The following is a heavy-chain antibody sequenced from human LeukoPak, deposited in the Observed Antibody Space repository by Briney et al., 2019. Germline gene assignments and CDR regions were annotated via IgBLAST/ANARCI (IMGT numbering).Heavy chain of an antibody. Sequence: SETLSLTCTVSGGSISSYYWSWIRQPPGKGLEWIGYIYYSGSTNYNPSPKSRVTISVDTSKEQFSLKVNSVTAADTAVYYCTRGAGWLIDYWGQGILVTVSS. V-gene: IGHV4-59*01. J-gene: IGHJ4*02. D-gene: IGHD3-16*01. CDR2: IYYSGST. CDR3: TRGAGWLIDY. CDR1: GGSISSYY.